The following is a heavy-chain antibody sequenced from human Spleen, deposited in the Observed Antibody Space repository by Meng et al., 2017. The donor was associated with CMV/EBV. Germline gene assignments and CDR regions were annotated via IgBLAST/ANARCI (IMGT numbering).Heavy chain of an antibody. D-gene: IGHD3-3*01. CDR1: GFTFSSYW. Sequence: GESLKISCAASGFTFSSYWMSWVRQAPGKGLEWVANIKQDGSEKYYVDSVKGRFTISRDNSKNTLYLQMNSLRAEDTAVYYCAKDGSYYDFWSGYSGPHFYYYYYGMDVWGQGTTVTVSS. J-gene: IGHJ6*02. CDR3: AKDGSYYDFWSGYSGPHFYYYYYGMDV. CDR2: IKQDGSEK. V-gene: IGHV3-7*01.